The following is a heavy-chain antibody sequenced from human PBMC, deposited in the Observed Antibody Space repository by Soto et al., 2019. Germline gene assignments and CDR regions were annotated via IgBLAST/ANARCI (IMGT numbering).Heavy chain of an antibody. CDR2: TYYRSKWFT. D-gene: IGHD5-12*01. CDR1: GDTVSNNRAA. Sequence: QVNLQQSGPRLAKPSQTLSLTCAISGDTVSNNRAAWNWVRQSPSRGLEWLGRTYYRSKWFTDYAVSVTTRIPINPDTDNNKISLQLNSVSPEDAAIYYCARSGLHGYASLGSFDSWGQGVLVTVSS. V-gene: IGHV6-1*01. CDR3: ARSGLHGYASLGSFDS. J-gene: IGHJ4*02.